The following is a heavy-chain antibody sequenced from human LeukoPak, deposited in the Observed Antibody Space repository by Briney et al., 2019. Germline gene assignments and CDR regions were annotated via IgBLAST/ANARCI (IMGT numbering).Heavy chain of an antibody. CDR3: ARDLGHMVRGPGVDY. CDR2: IIPIFGTA. V-gene: IGHV1-69*13. D-gene: IGHD3-10*01. Sequence: SVKVSCKASGGTFSSYAISWVRQAPGQGLEWMGGIIPIFGTANYAQKFQGRVTITADESTSTAYMELSSLRSEDTAVYYCARDLGHMVRGPGVDYWGQGTMVTVSS. CDR1: GGTFSSYA. J-gene: IGHJ3*01.